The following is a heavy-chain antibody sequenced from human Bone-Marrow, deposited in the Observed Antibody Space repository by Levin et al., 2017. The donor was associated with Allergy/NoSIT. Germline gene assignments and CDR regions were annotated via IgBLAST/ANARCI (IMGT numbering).Heavy chain of an antibody. Sequence: EASVKVSCKASGGTFSSHGIAWVRQAPGQGLEWMGGIIPIFGPPNYAQKFQGRVTISADESTNTAYMELSSLRSDDTAVFYCARLTGDCSGGACLSRYFYYYMDVWGKGTTVTASS. CDR3: ARLTGDCSGGACLSRYFYYYMDV. V-gene: IGHV1-69*13. CDR1: GGTFSSHG. D-gene: IGHD2-15*01. J-gene: IGHJ6*03. CDR2: IIPIFGPP.